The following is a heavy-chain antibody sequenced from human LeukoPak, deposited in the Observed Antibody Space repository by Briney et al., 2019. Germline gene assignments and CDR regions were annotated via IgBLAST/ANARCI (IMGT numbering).Heavy chain of an antibody. J-gene: IGHJ6*02. CDR1: GLRFRSYA. CDR2: ISDDSSFT. D-gene: IGHD4-11*01. V-gene: IGHV3-23*01. CDR3: AKATTVGFYYYGMDV. Sequence: GGSLRLSCVASGLRFRSYAMNWVRQAPGKGLECISTISDDSSFTYYADSVKGRSAISRDDSKNTLYLQMNNLKVEDTAVYYCAKATTVGFYYYGMDVWGQGTTVTVSS.